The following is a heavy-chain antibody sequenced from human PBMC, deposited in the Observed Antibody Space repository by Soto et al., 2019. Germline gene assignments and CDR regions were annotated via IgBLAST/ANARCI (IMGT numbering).Heavy chain of an antibody. J-gene: IGHJ4*02. V-gene: IGHV3-23*01. CDR3: AKDQDPDYDSSGGEFDY. CDR1: GFTFSSYA. CDR2: ISGSGGST. Sequence: EVQLLESGGGLVQPGGSLRLSCAASGFTFSSYAMSWVRQAPGKGLEWVSAISGSGGSTYYADSVKGRFTISRDNSKNTLYLQMNSLRAEDTAVYYCAKDQDPDYDSSGGEFDYWGQGTLVTVSS. D-gene: IGHD3-22*01.